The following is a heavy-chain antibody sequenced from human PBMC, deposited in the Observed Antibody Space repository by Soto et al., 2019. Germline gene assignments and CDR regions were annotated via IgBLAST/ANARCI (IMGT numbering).Heavy chain of an antibody. Sequence: GVSLRRYFRSSGFTFCNTSMIVFRQAPGKGLEWVANIKHDGSEKYYVDSVKGRFTISRDNAKNSLYLQMNSLRAEDTAVYYCARDQVGSGSFYYYMDVWGKGT. CDR1: GFTFCNTS. D-gene: IGHD6-19*01. CDR2: IKHDGSEK. V-gene: IGHV3-7*01. J-gene: IGHJ6*03. CDR3: ARDQVGSGSFYYYMDV.